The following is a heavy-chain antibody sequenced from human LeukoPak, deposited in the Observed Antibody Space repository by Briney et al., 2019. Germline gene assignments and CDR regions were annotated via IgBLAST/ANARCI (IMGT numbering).Heavy chain of an antibody. CDR1: GFTFSNYA. V-gene: IGHV3-30*04. D-gene: IGHD1-1*01. CDR2: ITYDGRNK. CDR3: ARGLLETTTTYFDY. J-gene: IGHJ4*02. Sequence: GGSLRLSCAASGFTFSNYAIHWVRQAPGKGPEWVAVITYDGRNKYYADSVKGRFTISRDNSKSTLYLQINSLRAEDTAVYYCARGLLETTTTYFDYWGQGTLVTVSS.